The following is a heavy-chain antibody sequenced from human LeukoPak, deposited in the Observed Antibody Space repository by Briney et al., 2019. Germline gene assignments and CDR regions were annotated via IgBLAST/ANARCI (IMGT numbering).Heavy chain of an antibody. J-gene: IGHJ5*02. CDR2: INGDGSTT. CDR3: ARDLDGSGNYHWFDP. Sequence: GGSLRLSCAASGFTFSSYWMHWVRQAPGKGLVWVSRINGDGSTTTYADSVKGRLTISRDNAKNTLYVQMNSLRVEDTAVYYCARDLDGSGNYHWFDPWGQGTLVTVSS. V-gene: IGHV3-74*01. CDR1: GFTFSSYW. D-gene: IGHD3-10*01.